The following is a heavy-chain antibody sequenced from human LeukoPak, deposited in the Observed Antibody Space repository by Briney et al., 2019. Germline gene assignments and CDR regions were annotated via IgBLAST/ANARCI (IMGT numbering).Heavy chain of an antibody. D-gene: IGHD1-14*01. J-gene: IGHJ6*02. V-gene: IGHV1-18*01. Sequence: GSSVKVSCKASGGTFSSYAISWVRQAPGQGLEWMGWISAYNGNTNYAQKLQGRVTMTTDTSTSTAYMELRSLRSDDTAVYYCARVPGYYYYGMDVWGQGTTVTVSS. CDR1: GGTFSSYA. CDR2: ISAYNGNT. CDR3: ARVPGYYYYGMDV.